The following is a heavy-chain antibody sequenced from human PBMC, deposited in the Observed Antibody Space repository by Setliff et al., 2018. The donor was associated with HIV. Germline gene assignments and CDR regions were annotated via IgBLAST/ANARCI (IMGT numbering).Heavy chain of an antibody. Sequence: GGSLRLSCAASGFTFGGYAIHWVRQGPGKGLEWVSGISWNSGSIGYADSVKGRFTISRDNAKNSLYLQMNSLRAEDTALYYCAKDVEQTTGAFDIWGQGTMVTVSS. V-gene: IGHV3-9*01. CDR3: AKDVEQTTGAFDI. J-gene: IGHJ3*02. CDR2: ISWNSGSI. CDR1: GFTFGGYA.